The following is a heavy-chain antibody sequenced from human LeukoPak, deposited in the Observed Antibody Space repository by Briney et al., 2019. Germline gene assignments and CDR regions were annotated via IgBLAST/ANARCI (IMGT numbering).Heavy chain of an antibody. CDR1: GFTFSSYA. V-gene: IGHV3-23*01. J-gene: IGHJ3*02. CDR3: ARDQNWDETFDI. Sequence: PGGSLRLSCAASGFTFSSYALSWVRQAPGKGLEWVSAISGSGGSTYYADSVKGRFTISRDNAKNSLCLQMNSLRAEDTAVYYCARDQNWDETFDIWGQGTMVTVSS. CDR2: ISGSGGST. D-gene: IGHD1-1*01.